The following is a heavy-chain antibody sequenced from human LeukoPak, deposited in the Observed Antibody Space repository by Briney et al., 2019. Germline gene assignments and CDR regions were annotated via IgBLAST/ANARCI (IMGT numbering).Heavy chain of an antibody. CDR2: ISSSSSYI. J-gene: IGHJ4*02. Sequence: PGGSLRLSCAASGFTFSSYSMNWVRQAPGKGLEWVSSISSSSSYIYYADSVKGRFTISRDNAKNSLYLQMNSLRAEDTAVYYCARGGSSGPPIDYWGQGTLVTVSS. V-gene: IGHV3-21*01. CDR1: GFTFSSYS. D-gene: IGHD3-22*01. CDR3: ARGGSSGPPIDY.